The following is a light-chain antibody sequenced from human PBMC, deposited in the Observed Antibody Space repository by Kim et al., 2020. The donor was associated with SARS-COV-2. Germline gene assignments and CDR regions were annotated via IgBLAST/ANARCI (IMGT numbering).Light chain of an antibody. CDR1: TGSVTSGHF. CDR3: LLSYSGTWV. V-gene: IGLV7-46*01. Sequence: QAVVTQEPSLTVSPGGTVTLTCGSSTGSVTSGHFPYWFQQKPGQGPRTLIFDTAKKFSWIPARFSGSLLGGKAALTFSGAQPEDEADYYCLLSYSGTWVFGGGTKVTVL. J-gene: IGLJ2*01. CDR2: DTA.